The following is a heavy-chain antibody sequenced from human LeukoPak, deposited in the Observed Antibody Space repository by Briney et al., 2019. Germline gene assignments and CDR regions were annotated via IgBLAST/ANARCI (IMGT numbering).Heavy chain of an antibody. V-gene: IGHV4-39*01. CDR1: GGSISSSSYY. Sequence: PSETLSLTCTVSGGSISSSSYYWGWIRQPPGKGLEWIGSIYYSGSTYYNPSLKSRVTISVDTSKNQFSLKLSSVTAADTAVYYCARTRLLYYYYYMDVWGKGTTVTISS. D-gene: IGHD3-22*01. CDR2: IYYSGST. J-gene: IGHJ6*03. CDR3: ARTRLLYYYYYMDV.